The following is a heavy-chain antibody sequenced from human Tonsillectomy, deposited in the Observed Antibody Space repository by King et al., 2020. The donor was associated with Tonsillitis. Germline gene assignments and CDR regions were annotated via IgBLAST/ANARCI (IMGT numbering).Heavy chain of an antibody. CDR2: IIPIFGTA. CDR1: GGTFSSYA. D-gene: IGHD3-3*01. V-gene: IGHV1-69*12. Sequence: QLVQSGAEVKKPGSSVKVSCKASGGTFSSYAISWVRQAPGQGLEWMGGIIPIFGTANYAQKFQGGVTITADESTSTAYMELSSLRSEDTAVYYCARGNTYYDFWSGYYGGGQNFDYWGQGTLVTVSS. J-gene: IGHJ4*02. CDR3: ARGNTYYDFWSGYYGGGQNFDY.